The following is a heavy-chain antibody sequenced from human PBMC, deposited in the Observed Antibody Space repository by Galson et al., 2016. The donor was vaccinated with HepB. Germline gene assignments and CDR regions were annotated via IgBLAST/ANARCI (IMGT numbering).Heavy chain of an antibody. Sequence: QSGAEVKKPGESLRISCKGSGYSFSKSWINWVRQMPGKGLEWMGIIYPGDSDTRYSPSFQGQVTISADKSINTAFLQWSSLKASDTAIYYCARPTSLEAYDYYGMDVWGQGTTVTVSS. CDR3: ARPTSLEAYDYYGMDV. CDR1: GYSFSKSW. CDR2: IYPGDSDT. J-gene: IGHJ6*02. V-gene: IGHV5-51*01. D-gene: IGHD5-24*01.